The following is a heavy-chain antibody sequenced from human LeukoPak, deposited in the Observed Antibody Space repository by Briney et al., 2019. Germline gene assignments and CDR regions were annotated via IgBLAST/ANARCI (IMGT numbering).Heavy chain of an antibody. CDR2: IKEDGSEK. J-gene: IGHJ6*03. CDR3: ARLATFGSSWYRNYYYYMDV. D-gene: IGHD6-13*01. CDR1: GFTFSSYA. Sequence: GRSLRLSCAASGFTFSSYAMHWVRQAPGKGLEWVANIKEDGSEKYYVDSVKGRFTISRDNAKNSLYLQMNSLRAEDTTVYYCARLATFGSSWYRNYYYYMDVWGKGTTVTVSS. V-gene: IGHV3-7*01.